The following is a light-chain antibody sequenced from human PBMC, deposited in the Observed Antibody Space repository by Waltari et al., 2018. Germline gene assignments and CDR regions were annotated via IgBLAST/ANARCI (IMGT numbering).Light chain of an antibody. V-gene: IGLV1-44*01. CDR3: GAWDDKVKAWL. J-gene: IGLJ2*01. CDR1: IYNLGIHP. Sequence: LTQSPSLSGTRGQRATLSCSGDIYNLGIHPVTWYQQFPGAAPRVVMTATKERPSGIPDRFSGSKSGNSASLTISGLRFEDESDFYCGAWDDKVKAWLFGGGTTVTVL. CDR2: ATK.